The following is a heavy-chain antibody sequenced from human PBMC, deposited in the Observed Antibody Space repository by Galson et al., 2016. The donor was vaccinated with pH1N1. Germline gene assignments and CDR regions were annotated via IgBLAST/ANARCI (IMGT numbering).Heavy chain of an antibody. CDR3: ARAPRPVSSPSEAFDI. J-gene: IGHJ3*02. CDR1: GYTFTIYG. CDR2: ISPYSGNT. V-gene: IGHV1-18*01. D-gene: IGHD2/OR15-2a*01. Sequence: SVKVSCKASGYTFTIYGISWVRQAPGQGLEWMGWISPYSGNTKYAQKVQGRVTMTTEKSTGTSYMELRGLTSDATALYFCARAPRPVSSPSEAFDIWGQGTMVTVSS.